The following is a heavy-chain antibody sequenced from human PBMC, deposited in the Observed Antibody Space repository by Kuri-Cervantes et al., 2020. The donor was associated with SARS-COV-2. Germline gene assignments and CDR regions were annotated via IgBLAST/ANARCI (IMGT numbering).Heavy chain of an antibody. CDR1: GFTFSSYG. CDR2: ISYDGSNK. CDR3: ARAYCSGGSCYFPPYY. J-gene: IGHJ4*02. D-gene: IGHD2-15*01. V-gene: IGHV3-30*03. Sequence: GESLKISCAASGFTFSSYGMHWVRQAPGKGLEWVAVISYDGSNKYYADSVKGRFTISRDNSKNTLCLQMNSLRAEDTAVYYCARAYCSGGSCYFPPYYWGQGTLVTVSS.